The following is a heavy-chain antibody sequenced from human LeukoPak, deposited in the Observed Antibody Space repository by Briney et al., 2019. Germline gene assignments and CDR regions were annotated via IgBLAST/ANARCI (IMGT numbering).Heavy chain of an antibody. V-gene: IGHV4-39*01. CDR3: ARQLYYYGPPDDAFDI. Sequence: SETLSLTCTVSGGSISSSSYYWGWIRQPPGKGLEWIGSIYYSGSTYYNPSLKSRVTISVDTSKNQFSLKLSSVTAADTAVYYCARQLYYYGPPDDAFDIWGQGTMVTVSS. CDR1: GGSISSSSYY. D-gene: IGHD3-10*01. J-gene: IGHJ3*02. CDR2: IYYSGST.